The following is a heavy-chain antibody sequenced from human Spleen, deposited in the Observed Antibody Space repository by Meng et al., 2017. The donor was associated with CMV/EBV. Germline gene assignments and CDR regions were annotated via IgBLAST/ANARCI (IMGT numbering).Heavy chain of an antibody. J-gene: IGHJ4*02. V-gene: IGHV4-34*01. CDR3: ASFPMVRGVEPGY. CDR1: GGSFSGYY. D-gene: IGHD3-10*01. CDR2: INHSGST. Sequence: QGPLRQWGAGLLKPSETLSLTCAVYGGSFSGYYWSWIRQPPGKGLEWIGEINHSGSTNYNPSLKSRVTISVDTSKNQFSLKLSSVTAADTAVYYCASFPMVRGVEPGYWGQGTLVTVSS.